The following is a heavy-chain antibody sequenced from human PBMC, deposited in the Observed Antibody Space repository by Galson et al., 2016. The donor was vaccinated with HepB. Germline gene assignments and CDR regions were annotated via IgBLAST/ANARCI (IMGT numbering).Heavy chain of an antibody. D-gene: IGHD3-16*02. CDR3: ARSGVWGTHRSPDY. CDR2: LSGSGDVT. CDR1: GFPFSPYA. V-gene: IGHV3-23*01. J-gene: IGHJ4*02. Sequence: SLRLSCAASGFPFSPYAMSWVRQPPGKGLEWVSTLSGSGDVTHHADSVEGRFTISSDNSKNTLYLQMNSLRVEDTALYYCARSGVWGTHRSPDYWGQGTLVTVSS.